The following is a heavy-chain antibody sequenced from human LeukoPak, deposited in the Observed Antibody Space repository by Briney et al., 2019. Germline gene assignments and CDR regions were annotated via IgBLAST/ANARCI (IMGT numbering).Heavy chain of an antibody. D-gene: IGHD6-13*01. J-gene: IGHJ4*02. CDR3: ARAMRMSSWLPNAFDY. Sequence: ASVKVSCKASGYTFTSYGISWVRQAPGQGLEWMGWISAYNGNTNYAQKLQGRVTMTTDTSTSTAYMELGSLRSDDTAVYYCARAMRMSSWLPNAFDYWGQGTLVTVSS. CDR1: GYTFTSYG. CDR2: ISAYNGNT. V-gene: IGHV1-18*01.